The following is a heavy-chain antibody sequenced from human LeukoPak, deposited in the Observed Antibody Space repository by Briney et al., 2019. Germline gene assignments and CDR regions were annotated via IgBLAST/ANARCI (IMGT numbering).Heavy chain of an antibody. Sequence: ASVNVSCTPSGYTFTDYFIHWVRQAPGKGLEWMGHIDPEDGESLTADPFQGKVTITTDTSTNTAHMEFSGLTSEDTAVYYCAKNAFYGSGASIFENWGPGTLVIVSS. CDR1: GYTFTDYF. CDR2: IDPEDGES. V-gene: IGHV1-69-2*01. D-gene: IGHD3-10*01. J-gene: IGHJ4*02. CDR3: AKNAFYGSGASIFEN.